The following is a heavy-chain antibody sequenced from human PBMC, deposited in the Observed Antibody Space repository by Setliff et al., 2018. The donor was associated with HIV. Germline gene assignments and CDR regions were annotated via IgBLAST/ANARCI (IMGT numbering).Heavy chain of an antibody. V-gene: IGHV4-39*07. D-gene: IGHD2-21*02. J-gene: IGHJ4*02. CDR2: IYHRGST. Sequence: PSETLSLTCTVSGASITTDTYYWAWIRQPPGKGLEWIGSIYHRGSTHHNPSLKSRVIISLDTSKNQLSLRLSSMTAADTAVYYCARDTVGDSRVTEFDYWGQGTLVTVSS. CDR3: ARDTVGDSRVTEFDY. CDR1: GASITTDTYY.